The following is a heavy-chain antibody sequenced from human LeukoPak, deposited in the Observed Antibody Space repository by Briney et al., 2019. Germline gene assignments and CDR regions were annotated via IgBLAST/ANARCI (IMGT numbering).Heavy chain of an antibody. D-gene: IGHD2-15*01. CDR1: GFSLSSYA. CDR3: AKAPVTSCRGAFCYPFDS. V-gene: IGHV3-23*01. J-gene: IGHJ4*02. CDR2: TSSSDAGK. Sequence: GGSLRLSCTVSGFSLSSYAMSWVRRAPGKGLEWVSATSSSDAGKYYADSVRGRFTISRDNSRNTMYLQMSSLRAEDAAVYYCAKAPVTSCRGAFCYPFDSWGQGTVVTVSS.